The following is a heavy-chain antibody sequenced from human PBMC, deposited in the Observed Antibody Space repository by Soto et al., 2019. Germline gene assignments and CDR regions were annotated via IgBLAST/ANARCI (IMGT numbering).Heavy chain of an antibody. D-gene: IGHD4-4*01. Sequence: EVQLVESGGGLVQPGGSLRLSCAVSGFSFSSAWMTGFRQAPGKGLGRGAIMNEDGSERYYVDSVKGRFTISRDNAKNALFLQMNSLRVEDTAVYFCARDRAYSRFDYWGQGSLVTVSS. V-gene: IGHV3-7*03. J-gene: IGHJ4*02. CDR3: ARDRAYSRFDY. CDR1: GFSFSSAW. CDR2: MNEDGSER.